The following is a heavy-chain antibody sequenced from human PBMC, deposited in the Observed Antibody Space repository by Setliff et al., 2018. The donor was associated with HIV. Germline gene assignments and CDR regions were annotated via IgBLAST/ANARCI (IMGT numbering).Heavy chain of an antibody. CDR3: AKDGGGGVGATSLDY. CDR2: ISGGTGST. J-gene: IGHJ4*02. Sequence: GGSLRLSCAASGFTFSTYAMNWVRQAPGKGLEWVSDISGGTGSTHYADSVKGRFTISRDNSKNTLYLQMNSLRAEDTAVYYCAKDGGGGVGATSLDYWGQGTLVTVSS. D-gene: IGHD1-26*01. CDR1: GFTFSTYA. V-gene: IGHV3-23*01.